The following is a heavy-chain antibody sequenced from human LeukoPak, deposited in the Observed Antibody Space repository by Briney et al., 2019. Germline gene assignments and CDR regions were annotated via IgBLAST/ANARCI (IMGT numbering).Heavy chain of an antibody. J-gene: IGHJ4*02. D-gene: IGHD6-13*01. CDR1: GGSISSGDYY. CDR3: ARGGDIAAAGRFDY. CDR2: INHSGST. V-gene: IGHV4-39*07. Sequence: SETLSLTCTVSGGSISSGDYYWSWIRQPPGKGLEWIGEINHSGSTNYNPSLKSRVTISVDTSKNQFSLKLSSVTAADTAVYYCARGGDIAAAGRFDYWGQGTLVTVSS.